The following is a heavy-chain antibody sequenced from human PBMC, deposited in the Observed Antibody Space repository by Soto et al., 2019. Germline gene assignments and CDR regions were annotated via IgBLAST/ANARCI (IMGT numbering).Heavy chain of an antibody. Sequence: QVQLLESGGGFVKPGGSLRLSCAASGFTFSDYYMSWIRQAPGKGLEWVSYISSSSSYTNYADSVKGRFTISRDNAKNSLYLQMNSLRAEDTAVYYCARAITAMENYYYYGMDVWGHGTTVTVSS. V-gene: IGHV3-11*06. CDR3: ARAITAMENYYYYGMDV. D-gene: IGHD5-18*01. J-gene: IGHJ6*02. CDR2: ISSSSSYT. CDR1: GFTFSDYY.